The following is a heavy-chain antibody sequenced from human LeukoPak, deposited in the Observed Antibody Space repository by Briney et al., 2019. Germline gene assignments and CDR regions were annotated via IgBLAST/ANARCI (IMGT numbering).Heavy chain of an antibody. D-gene: IGHD4-17*01. CDR2: IRGSGGNT. V-gene: IGHV3-23*01. J-gene: IGHJ3*01. CDR3: AKVPNGDYIGAFDF. Sequence: GGSLRLSCEASGFNFYNYALIWVRQAPGKGLEWVAAIRGSGGNTYYADSVRGRFTISRDNSKNTLYLQMNSLRAEDTAVYYCAKVPNGDYIGAFDFWGQGTLVAVSS. CDR1: GFNFYNYA.